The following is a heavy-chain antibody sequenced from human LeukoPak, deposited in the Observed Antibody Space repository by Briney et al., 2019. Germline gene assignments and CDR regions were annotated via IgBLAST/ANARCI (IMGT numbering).Heavy chain of an antibody. CDR1: GGSISSYY. Sequence: SETLSLTCTVSGGSISSYYWSWIRQPPGKGLEWIGYIYYSGSTNYNPSLKSRVTISVDTSKNQFSLKLSSVTAADTAVYYCARSRYCGGGSCYKDAFDIWGQGTMVTVSS. V-gene: IGHV4-59*01. CDR3: ARSRYCGGGSCYKDAFDI. D-gene: IGHD2-15*01. J-gene: IGHJ3*02. CDR2: IYYSGST.